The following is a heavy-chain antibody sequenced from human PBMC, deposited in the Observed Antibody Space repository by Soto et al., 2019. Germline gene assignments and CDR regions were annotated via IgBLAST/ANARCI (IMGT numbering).Heavy chain of an antibody. V-gene: IGHV3-23*01. Sequence: EVQLLESGGGLVQPGGSLRLSCAASGFTFSSYAMSWVRQAPGKGLEWVSAISGSGGSTYYADSVKGRFTISRDNSKNTLYLQMNSVRAEDTAVYYCAKDTAMASYYYGMDVWGQGTTVTVSS. D-gene: IGHD5-18*01. CDR2: ISGSGGST. CDR3: AKDTAMASYYYGMDV. J-gene: IGHJ6*02. CDR1: GFTFSSYA.